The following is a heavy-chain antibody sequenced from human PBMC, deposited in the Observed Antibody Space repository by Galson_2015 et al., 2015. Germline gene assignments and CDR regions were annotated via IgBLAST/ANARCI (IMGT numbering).Heavy chain of an antibody. Sequence: SLRLSCAPSGFTFSSYWMHWVRQAPGKGLVWVSRINSDGSSTYYADSVKGRFTISRYNAKNTLYLQMSSLRAEDTAVYYCAREGYDIRECLPYFDYWVQGTLITVSS. CDR1: GFTFSSYW. V-gene: IGHV3-74*01. CDR2: INSDGSST. J-gene: IGHJ4*02. CDR3: AREGYDIRECLPYFDY. D-gene: IGHD3-22*01.